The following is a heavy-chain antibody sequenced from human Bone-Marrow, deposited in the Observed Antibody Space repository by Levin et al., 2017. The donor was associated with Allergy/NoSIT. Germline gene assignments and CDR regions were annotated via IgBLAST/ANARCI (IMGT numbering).Heavy chain of an antibody. CDR1: GGTFSSYA. Sequence: ASVKVSCKASGGTFSSYAISWVRQAPGQGLEWMGGIIPIFGTANYAQKFQGRVTITADESTSTAYMELSSLRSEDTAVYYCASAAGTWSTENWFDPWGQGTLVTVSS. CDR3: ASAAGTWSTENWFDP. V-gene: IGHV1-69*13. D-gene: IGHD1-7*01. CDR2: IIPIFGTA. J-gene: IGHJ5*02.